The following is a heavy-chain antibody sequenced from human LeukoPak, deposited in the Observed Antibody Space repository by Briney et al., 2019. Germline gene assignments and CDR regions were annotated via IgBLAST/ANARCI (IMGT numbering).Heavy chain of an antibody. V-gene: IGHV3-33*06. D-gene: IGHD3-10*01. CDR1: GFTFSSYG. Sequence: PGGSLRLSCAASGFTFSSYGMHWVRQAPGKGLEWVAVIWYDGSNKYYADSVKGRFTISRDNSKNTLYLQVNSLRAEDTAVYYCAKDGPPHTMVRGVIRYYFDYWGQGTLVTVSS. CDR2: IWYDGSNK. J-gene: IGHJ4*02. CDR3: AKDGPPHTMVRGVIRYYFDY.